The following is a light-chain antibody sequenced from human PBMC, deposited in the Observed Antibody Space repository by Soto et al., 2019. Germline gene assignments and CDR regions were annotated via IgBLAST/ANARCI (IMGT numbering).Light chain of an antibody. CDR1: STNIVVRYD. V-gene: IGLV1-40*01. CDR2: VNV. CDR3: QSYDGSVGAYV. J-gene: IGLJ1*01. Sequence: SVLTYPPSMSRAPGQRVTISCTGSSTNIVVRYDVHGYQQLPWKAPRLLSYVNVNRASGVPGRFSGSNSDTSASLAITGLQAEDEAEYYCQSYDGSVGAYVCGAGAKVTLL.